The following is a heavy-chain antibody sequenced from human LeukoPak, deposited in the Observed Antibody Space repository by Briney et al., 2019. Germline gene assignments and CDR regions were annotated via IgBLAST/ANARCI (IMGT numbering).Heavy chain of an antibody. Sequence: SQTLSLTCAISGDSVSSDSAAWNWIRQSPSRGLEWLGRTYYRSKWYNDYAVSVKSRITINPDTSKNQFSLQLNSVTPEDTAVYYCARGDSGYYWEYYYYYYMDVWGKGTTVTVSS. CDR3: ARGDSGYYWEYYYYYYMDV. D-gene: IGHD3-22*01. CDR1: GDSVSSDSAA. CDR2: TYYRSKWYN. V-gene: IGHV6-1*01. J-gene: IGHJ6*03.